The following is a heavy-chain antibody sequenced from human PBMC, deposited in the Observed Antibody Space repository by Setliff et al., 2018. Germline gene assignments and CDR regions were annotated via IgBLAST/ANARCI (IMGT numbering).Heavy chain of an antibody. CDR3: ARAREENFWSGDYYYYGMDV. J-gene: IGHJ6*02. D-gene: IGHD3-3*01. CDR2: IYYSGST. CDR1: GGSISSYY. Sequence: SETLSLTCAVYGGSISSYYWSWIRQPPGKGLEWIGYIYYSGSTYYNPSLKSRVTISVGTSKNQFSLKLSSVTAADTAVYYCARAREENFWSGDYYYYGMDVWGQGTTVTVSS. V-gene: IGHV4-59*08.